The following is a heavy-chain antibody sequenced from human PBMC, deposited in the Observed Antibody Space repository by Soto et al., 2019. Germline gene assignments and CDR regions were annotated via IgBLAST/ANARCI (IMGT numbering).Heavy chain of an antibody. J-gene: IGHJ6*02. Sequence: SSETLSLTCTVSGGSISSGDYYWSWIRQPPGKGLEWIGYIYYSGSTYYNPSLKSRVTISVDTSKNQFSLKLSSVTAADTAVYYCARDKRITIFGVVIESDPPDYYCMDVWGQGTTVTVSS. CDR3: ARDKRITIFGVVIESDPPDYYCMDV. CDR2: IYYSGST. V-gene: IGHV4-30-4*01. CDR1: GGSISSGDYY. D-gene: IGHD3-3*01.